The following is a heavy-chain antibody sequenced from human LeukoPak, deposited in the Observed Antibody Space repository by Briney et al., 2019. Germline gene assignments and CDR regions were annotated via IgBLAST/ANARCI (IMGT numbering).Heavy chain of an antibody. Sequence: GASVKVSCKASGYTFTSYGISWVRQAPGQGLEWMGWISAYNGNTNYAQKLQGRVTMTTDTSTSTAYMELRSLRSEDAAAYYCATAKYSSGWYGAFDIWGQGTVVTVSS. CDR1: GYTFTSYG. CDR2: ISAYNGNT. CDR3: ATAKYSSGWYGAFDI. V-gene: IGHV1-18*01. J-gene: IGHJ3*02. D-gene: IGHD6-19*01.